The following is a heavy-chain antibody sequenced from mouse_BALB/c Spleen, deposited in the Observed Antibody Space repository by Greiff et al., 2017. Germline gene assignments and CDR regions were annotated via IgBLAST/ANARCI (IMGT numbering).Heavy chain of an antibody. D-gene: IGHD1-1*01. CDR3: GSCSSPYIDD. CDR1: GFNIKDTY. J-gene: IGHJ2*01. CDR2: IDPANGNT. V-gene: IGHV14-3*02. Sequence: VQLQQSGAELVKPGASVKLSCTASGFNIKDTYMHWVKQRPEQGLEWIGRIDPANGNTKYAPKFQGKATITADTSTNTAYLQLSRLTSEDTAVLYWGSCSSPYIDDWGQGTTLTGSS.